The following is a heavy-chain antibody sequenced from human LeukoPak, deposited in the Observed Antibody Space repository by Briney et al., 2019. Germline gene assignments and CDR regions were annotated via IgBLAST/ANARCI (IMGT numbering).Heavy chain of an antibody. CDR1: GFTFSSYS. Sequence: GGSLRLSCAASGFTFSSYSMNWVRQVPGKGLEWVSSISSSSSYIYYADSVKGRFTISRDNAKNSPYLQMNSLRAEDTAVYYCAGYYGSGSYDYWGQGTLVTVSS. V-gene: IGHV3-21*01. J-gene: IGHJ4*02. D-gene: IGHD3-10*01. CDR3: AGYYGSGSYDY. CDR2: ISSSSSYI.